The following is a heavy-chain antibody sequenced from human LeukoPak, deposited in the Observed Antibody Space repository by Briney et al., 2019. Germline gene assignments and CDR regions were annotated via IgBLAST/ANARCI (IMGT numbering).Heavy chain of an antibody. V-gene: IGHV4-34*01. J-gene: IGHJ5*02. Sequence: SETLSLTCAVYGGSFSGYYWSWIRQPPGKGLEWIGEINHSGSTNYNPSLKSRVTISVDTSKNQFSLKLSSVTAADTAVYYCAREWGKIVVVPAAMQGLHNWFDPWGQGTLVTVSS. CDR3: AREWGKIVVVPAAMQGLHNWFDP. CDR2: INHSGST. CDR1: GGSFSGYY. D-gene: IGHD2-2*01.